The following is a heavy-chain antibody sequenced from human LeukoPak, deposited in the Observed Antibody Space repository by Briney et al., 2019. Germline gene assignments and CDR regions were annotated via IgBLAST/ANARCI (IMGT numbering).Heavy chain of an antibody. Sequence: SETLSLTCTVSGYSISSGYYWSWIRQPAGKGLEWIGRIYTSGSTNYNPSLKSRVTISVDTSKNQFSLKLSSVTAADTAVYYCATQILLCHYYWGQGTLVTVSS. CDR1: GYSISSGYY. CDR2: IYTSGST. J-gene: IGHJ4*02. V-gene: IGHV4-61*02. CDR3: ATQILLCHYY. D-gene: IGHD2/OR15-2a*01.